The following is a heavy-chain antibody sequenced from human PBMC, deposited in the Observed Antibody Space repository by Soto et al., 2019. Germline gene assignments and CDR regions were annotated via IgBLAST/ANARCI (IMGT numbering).Heavy chain of an antibody. CDR3: TASLSGDPYPRDS. J-gene: IGHJ4*02. D-gene: IGHD2-21*02. CDR2: IDPHASFT. CDR1: GFTFSPFW. V-gene: IGHV3-74*01. Sequence: GGSLRLSCAASGFTFSPFWMHWVRQAPGKGLVWVSLIDPHASFTDYADSVKGRFTISRDNAMNTLYLQMNSLRAEDTAVYYCTASLSGDPYPRDSWGQGTLVTVSS.